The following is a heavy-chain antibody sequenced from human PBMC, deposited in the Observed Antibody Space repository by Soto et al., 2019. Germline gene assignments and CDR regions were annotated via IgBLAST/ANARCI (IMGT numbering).Heavy chain of an antibody. CDR3: AWSASGRDYCYGKDV. CDR2: INHSGST. CDR1: GGSFIGYY. V-gene: IGHV4-34*01. J-gene: IGHJ6*02. D-gene: IGHD3-10*01. Sequence: AETLSLTCAVYGGSFIGYYWSWIRQPPGKGLEWIGEINHSGSTNYNPSLKSRVTISVDTSKNQFSLKLSSVTAAETAVYYCAWSASGRDYCYGKDVWGQGTTVTVSS.